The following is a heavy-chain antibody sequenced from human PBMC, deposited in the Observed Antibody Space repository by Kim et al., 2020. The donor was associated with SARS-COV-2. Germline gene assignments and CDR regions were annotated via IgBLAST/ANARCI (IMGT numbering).Heavy chain of an antibody. Sequence: GGSLRRSCAASGFTFSSYEMNWVRQAPGKGLEWVSYISSSGSTIYYADSVKGRFTISRGNAKNSLYLQMNSLRAEDTAVYYCARGFWSGFLDAFDIWGQG. V-gene: IGHV3-48*03. J-gene: IGHJ3*02. CDR3: ARGFWSGFLDAFDI. D-gene: IGHD3-3*01. CDR2: ISSSGSTI. CDR1: GFTFSSYE.